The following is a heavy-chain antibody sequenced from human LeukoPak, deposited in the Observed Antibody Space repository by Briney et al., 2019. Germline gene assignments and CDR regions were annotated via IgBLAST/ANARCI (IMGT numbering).Heavy chain of an antibody. Sequence: SETLSLTCSVSGASVSDYYCNWIRQPPGKGLEWIGYVYNSGITNYNTSLRSRVTISVDTSKNQFSLKLNSVTAADTAVYYCARVRLSSGYSNWGQGTLVTVPS. J-gene: IGHJ4*02. CDR2: VYNSGIT. V-gene: IGHV4-59*02. D-gene: IGHD3-22*01. CDR3: ARVRLSSGYSN. CDR1: GASVSDYY.